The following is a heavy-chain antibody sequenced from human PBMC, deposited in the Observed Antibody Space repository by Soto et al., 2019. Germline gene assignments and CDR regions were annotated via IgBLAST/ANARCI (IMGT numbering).Heavy chain of an antibody. D-gene: IGHD3-10*01. J-gene: IGHJ5*02. CDR3: ARGITMVRGVILDWFDP. CDR1: GSTFSSYG. Sequence: QVQLVESGGGVVQPGRSLRLSCAASGSTFSSYGMHWVRQAPGKGLEWVAVIWYDGSNKYYADSVKGRFTISRDNSKNTLYLQMNSLRAEDTAVYYCARGITMVRGVILDWFDPWGQGTLVTVSS. V-gene: IGHV3-33*01. CDR2: IWYDGSNK.